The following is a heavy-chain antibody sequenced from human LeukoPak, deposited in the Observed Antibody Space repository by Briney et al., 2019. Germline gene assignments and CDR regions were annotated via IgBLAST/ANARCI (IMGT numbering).Heavy chain of an antibody. CDR3: AREALDPLRFLEWLSGAFDI. D-gene: IGHD3-3*01. J-gene: IGHJ3*02. CDR1: GFTFSSYS. V-gene: IGHV3-48*01. CDR2: ISSSSSTI. Sequence: GGSLRLSCAASGFTFSSYSMNWVRQAPGKGLEWVSYISSSSSTIYYADSVKGRFTISRDNAKNSLYLQMNSLRAEDTAVYYCAREALDPLRFLEWLSGAFDIWGQGTMVTVSS.